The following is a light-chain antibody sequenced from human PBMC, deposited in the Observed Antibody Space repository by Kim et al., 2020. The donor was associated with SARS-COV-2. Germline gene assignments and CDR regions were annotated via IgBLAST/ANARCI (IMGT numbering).Light chain of an antibody. V-gene: IGKV3-11*01. Sequence: LSPGERAPLSCRASQSVSGHLAWYQQKSGQAPRLLIYDASNRATGSPARFSGSGSGTDFTLTISSLEPEDFAVYYCQQRSNWPYTFGQGTKLEI. J-gene: IGKJ2*01. CDR1: QSVSGH. CDR2: DAS. CDR3: QQRSNWPYT.